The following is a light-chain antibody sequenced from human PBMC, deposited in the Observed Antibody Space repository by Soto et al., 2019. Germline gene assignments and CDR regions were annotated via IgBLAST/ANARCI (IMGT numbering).Light chain of an antibody. CDR1: SSDVGSYNL. CDR3: CSYSGSKPLV. V-gene: IGLV2-23*01. Sequence: QSALTQPASVSGSPGQSITISCTGTSSDVGSYNLVSWYQQHPGKAPKLMIYEGSKRPSGVSNRFSGSKSGNTASLTISGPQAEDEGDYLRCSYSGSKPLVVGGGTKLTVL. CDR2: EGS. J-gene: IGLJ3*02.